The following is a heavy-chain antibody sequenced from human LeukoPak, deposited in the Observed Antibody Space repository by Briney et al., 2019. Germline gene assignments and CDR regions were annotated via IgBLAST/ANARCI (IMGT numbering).Heavy chain of an antibody. V-gene: IGHV3-23*01. CDR3: AKVLVIRGSIEY. J-gene: IGHJ4*02. CDR1: GFTFSSYA. CDR2: ITTSGGTT. D-gene: IGHD2-21*01. Sequence: TGGSLRLSCAASGFTFSSYAMSWVRQAPGKGLEWVSSITTSGGTTYYADSVKGRFSISRDNSKNTLYLQMNSLRAEDTAVYYCAKVLVIRGSIEYWGQGTLVTVSS.